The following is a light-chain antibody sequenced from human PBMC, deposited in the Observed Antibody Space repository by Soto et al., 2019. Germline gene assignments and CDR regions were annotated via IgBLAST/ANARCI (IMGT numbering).Light chain of an antibody. CDR2: DNT. V-gene: IGLV1-40*01. CDR3: QSYDISLCRYG. Sequence: QSVLTQPPSVSAAPGQRVTISCTGSSSNIGAGYDVHWYQQLPGTAPKLLIYDNTNRPSGVPDRFSGSKSGTSASLAITGLQAEDEVVYYGQSYDISLCRYGFGTESNVTVL. CDR1: SSNIGAGYD. J-gene: IGLJ1*01.